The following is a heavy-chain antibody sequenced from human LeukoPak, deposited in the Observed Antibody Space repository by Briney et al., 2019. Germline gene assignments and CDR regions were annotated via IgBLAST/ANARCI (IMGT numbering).Heavy chain of an antibody. CDR3: ARAVSIAAAGIRMGGAFDI. D-gene: IGHD6-13*01. CDR1: GGTFSSYA. CDR2: IIPIFGTA. J-gene: IGHJ3*02. V-gene: IGHV1-69*13. Sequence: ASVKVSCKASGGTFSSYAISWVRQAPGQGLEWMGGIIPIFGTANYAQKFQGRVTITADESTSTAYMELSSLRSEDTAVYYCARAVSIAAAGIRMGGAFDIWGRGTMVTVSS.